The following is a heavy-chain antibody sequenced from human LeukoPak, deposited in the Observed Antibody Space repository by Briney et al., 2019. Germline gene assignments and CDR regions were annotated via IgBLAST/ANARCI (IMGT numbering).Heavy chain of an antibody. CDR2: INPNSGGT. J-gene: IGHJ3*02. CDR1: GYTFTGYY. Sequence: ASVKVSCKASGYTFTGYYMRWVRQAPGQGLEWMGWINPNSGGTNYAQKFQGRVTMTRDTSISTAYMELSRLRSDDTAVYYCARDRYYDSSGVRTDAFDIWGQGTMVTVSS. V-gene: IGHV1-2*02. CDR3: ARDRYYDSSGVRTDAFDI. D-gene: IGHD3-22*01.